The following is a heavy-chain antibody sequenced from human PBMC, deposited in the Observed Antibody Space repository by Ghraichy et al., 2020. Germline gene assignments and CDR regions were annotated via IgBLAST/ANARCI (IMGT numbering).Heavy chain of an antibody. CDR3: ARDSGDGSD. V-gene: IGHV1-69*04. CDR2: IIPILGLA. D-gene: IGHD3-22*01. J-gene: IGHJ4*02. Sequence: SVKVSCKASGGTFSYYTFTWVRQAPGQGLEWMGRIIPILGLANYAQKFQGRVTIIADNSTSTAYMELSSLRSEDTAVYYGARDSGDGSDWGQGTLVTVSS. CDR1: GGTFSYYT.